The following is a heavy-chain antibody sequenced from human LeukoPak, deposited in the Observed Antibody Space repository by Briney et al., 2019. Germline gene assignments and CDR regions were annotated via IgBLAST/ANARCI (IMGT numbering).Heavy chain of an antibody. V-gene: IGHV3-53*01. CDR1: GLTVSRHY. D-gene: IGHD3-22*01. CDR3: ARDDYYDVSGLDY. CDR2: ISTGGST. Sequence: GGSLRLSCVASGLTVSRHYMTWVRQAPGKGLEWLSVISTGGSTNYADSVKGRFTTSRDNSKNILYLQMNSLRAEDTAVYYCARDDYYDVSGLDYWGQGTLVTVSS. J-gene: IGHJ4*02.